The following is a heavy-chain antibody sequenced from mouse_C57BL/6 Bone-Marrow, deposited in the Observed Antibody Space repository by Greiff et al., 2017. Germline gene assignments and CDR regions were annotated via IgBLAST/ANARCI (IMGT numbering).Heavy chain of an antibody. CDR3: ARQQPWFAY. J-gene: IGHJ3*01. CDR2: IHPNSGST. V-gene: IGHV1-64*01. D-gene: IGHD6-1*01. Sequence: VQLQQPGAELVKPGASVKLSCKASGYTFTSYWMHWVKQRPGQGLEWIGMIHPNSGSTNYNAKFKGKATLTVDKSSSTAYMQLSSLTTEDAAVYYCARQQPWFAYWGQGTLVTVSA. CDR1: GYTFTSYW.